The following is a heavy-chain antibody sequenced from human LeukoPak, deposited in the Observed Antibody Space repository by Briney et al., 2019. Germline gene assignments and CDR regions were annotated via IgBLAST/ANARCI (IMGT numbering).Heavy chain of an antibody. J-gene: IGHJ6*03. CDR3: ARVSGSYYYYYYMDV. Sequence: TGGSLRLSCAASGFSVSSNYMNWVRQAPGKGLEWVSVIYSGGSTYYADSVKGRFTISRDNSKNTLYLQMNSLRAEDTAVYYCARVSGSYYYYYYMDVWGKGTTVTVSS. V-gene: IGHV3-53*05. D-gene: IGHD1-26*01. CDR1: GFSVSSNY. CDR2: IYSGGST.